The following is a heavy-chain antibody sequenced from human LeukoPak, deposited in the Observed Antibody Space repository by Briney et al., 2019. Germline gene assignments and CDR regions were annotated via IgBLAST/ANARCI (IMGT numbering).Heavy chain of an antibody. D-gene: IGHD5-24*01. CDR2: IYHNGST. CDR3: ARDGEMATIENYFAY. CDR1: GGSISSSNW. Sequence: SETLSLTCAVSGGSISSSNWWSWVRQPPGKGLEWIGEIYHNGSTNYNPSLKSRVTISVDKSKNQFSLKLSSVTAADTAVYYCARDGEMATIENYFAYWGQGTLVTVSS. V-gene: IGHV4-4*02. J-gene: IGHJ4*02.